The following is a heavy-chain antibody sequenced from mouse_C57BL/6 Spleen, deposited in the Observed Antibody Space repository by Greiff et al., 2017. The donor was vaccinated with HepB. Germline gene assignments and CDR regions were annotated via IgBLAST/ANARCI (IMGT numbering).Heavy chain of an antibody. D-gene: IGHD1-1*01. Sequence: VKVVESGPGLVAPSQSLSITCTVSGFSLTSYGVHWVRQPPGKGLEWLVVIWSDGSTTYNSALKSRLSISKDNSKSQVFLKMNSLQTDDTAMYYCARHYYGSGLDAMDYWGQGTSVTVSS. V-gene: IGHV2-6-1*01. CDR2: IWSDGST. CDR3: ARHYYGSGLDAMDY. J-gene: IGHJ4*01. CDR1: GFSLTSYG.